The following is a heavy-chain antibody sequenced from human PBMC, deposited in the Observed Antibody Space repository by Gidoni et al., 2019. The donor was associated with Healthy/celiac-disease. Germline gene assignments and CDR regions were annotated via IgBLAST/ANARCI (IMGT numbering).Heavy chain of an antibody. D-gene: IGHD6-13*01. CDR3: AKGLAAADYYYGMDV. V-gene: IGHV3-9*01. Sequence: EVQLVESGGGLVQPGRSLRLSCAASGFTFDDYAMHWVRQAPGKGLRWGSCISWNSGSIGYADSVKGRFTISRDNAKNSLYLQMNSLRAEDTALYYCAKGLAAADYYYGMDVWGQGTTVTVSS. J-gene: IGHJ6*02. CDR2: ISWNSGSI. CDR1: GFTFDDYA.